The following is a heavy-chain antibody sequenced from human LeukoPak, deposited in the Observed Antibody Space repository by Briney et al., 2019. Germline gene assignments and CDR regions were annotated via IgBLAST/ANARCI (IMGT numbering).Heavy chain of an antibody. CDR1: GYTFTSYD. J-gene: IGHJ4*02. Sequence: GASVKVSCKASGYTFTSYDINWVRQATGQGLEWMGWMNPNSGNTGYAQKFQGRVTMTRNTSISTAYMELSSLRSEDTAVYYRARGRWHYDILTGYYYFDYWGQGTLVTVSS. CDR2: MNPNSGNT. V-gene: IGHV1-8*01. CDR3: ARGRWHYDILTGYYYFDY. D-gene: IGHD3-9*01.